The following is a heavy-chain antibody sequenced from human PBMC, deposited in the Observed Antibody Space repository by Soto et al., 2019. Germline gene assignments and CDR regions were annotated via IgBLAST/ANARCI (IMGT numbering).Heavy chain of an antibody. CDR2: TYYGASS. J-gene: IGHJ4*02. CDR1: GYSISSGYY. V-gene: IGHV4-38-2*01. Sequence: ASETLSLTCAVSGYSISSGYYWCFIRQPPGKGLEWLGTTYYGASSYYNPSLRSRITILLDASTNQLSLKLSSVTAADTAVYFCVRVAGSASWYETDSWGQGILVTVSS. CDR3: VRVAGSASWYETDS. D-gene: IGHD6-13*01.